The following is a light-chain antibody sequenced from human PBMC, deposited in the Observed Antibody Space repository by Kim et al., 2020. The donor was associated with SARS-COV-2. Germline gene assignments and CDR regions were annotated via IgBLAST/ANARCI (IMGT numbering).Light chain of an antibody. J-gene: IGKJ5*01. CDR3: KQYNNWPLIT. Sequence: EIVMTQSPATLSVSPGERSTLSCRASQSVSSNLAWYQQKPGQAPRLLIYDASTRATGIPARFSGSGSGTDFTLTISSLQSEDFAVYYCKQYNNWPLITFGQGTRLEIK. V-gene: IGKV3-15*01. CDR2: DAS. CDR1: QSVSSN.